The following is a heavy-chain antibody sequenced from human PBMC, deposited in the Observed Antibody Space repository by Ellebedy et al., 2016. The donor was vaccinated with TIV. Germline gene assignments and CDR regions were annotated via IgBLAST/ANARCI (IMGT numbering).Heavy chain of an antibody. CDR2: ISSSSSFI. CDR1: GFTFSSYS. CDR3: ARDPGLSRG. J-gene: IGHJ4*02. Sequence: GESLKISCAASGFTFSSYSINCVREATGKGLEWVSSISSSSSFIFYADSVRGRFTISRDNAKNSLYLQMNSLRAEDTAVYYSARDPGLSRGWGQGALVTVSS. V-gene: IGHV3-21*01.